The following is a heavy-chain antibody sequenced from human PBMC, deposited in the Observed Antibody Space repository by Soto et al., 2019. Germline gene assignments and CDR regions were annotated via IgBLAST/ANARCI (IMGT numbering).Heavy chain of an antibody. CDR1: GSSISSSSYY. Sequence: QLQLQESGPGLVKPSETLSLTCTVSGSSISSSSYYWGWIRQPPGKGLEWIGSIYYSGSTYYNPSLKSRVTISVDTSKNQFSLKLSSVTAADTAVYYCARQRITIFGVVPMGFDPWGQGTLVTVSS. D-gene: IGHD3-3*01. CDR2: IYYSGST. V-gene: IGHV4-39*01. CDR3: ARQRITIFGVVPMGFDP. J-gene: IGHJ5*02.